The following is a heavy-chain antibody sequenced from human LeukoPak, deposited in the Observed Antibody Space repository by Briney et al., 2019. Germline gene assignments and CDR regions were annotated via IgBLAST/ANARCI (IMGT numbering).Heavy chain of an antibody. V-gene: IGHV4-59*08. CDR1: GGSISSYY. D-gene: IGHD6-13*01. CDR2: IYYSGST. J-gene: IGHJ4*02. Sequence: PSETLSLTCIVFGGSISSYYWSWIWQPPGKGLEWIGYIYYSGSTNYNPSLKSRVTISVDTSKNQFSLKLSSVTAADTAVYYCARLSSGSSSWYDIDYWGQGTLVTVSS. CDR3: ARLSSGSSSWYDIDY.